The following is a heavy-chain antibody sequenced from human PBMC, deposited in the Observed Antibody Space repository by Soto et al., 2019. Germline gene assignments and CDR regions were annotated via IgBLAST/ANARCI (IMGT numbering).Heavy chain of an antibody. Sequence: QVQLVQSGAEVKKPGSSVKVSCKASGGTFSSYAISWVRQAPGQGLEWMGGIILIFGTADYAQKFQGRVTITADESTSTGNMELSSLRSEDTAVYYCASHYDSSGYYYRGLDYWGQGTLVTVSS. CDR3: ASHYDSSGYYYRGLDY. CDR1: GGTFSSYA. CDR2: IILIFGTA. D-gene: IGHD3-22*01. J-gene: IGHJ4*02. V-gene: IGHV1-69*12.